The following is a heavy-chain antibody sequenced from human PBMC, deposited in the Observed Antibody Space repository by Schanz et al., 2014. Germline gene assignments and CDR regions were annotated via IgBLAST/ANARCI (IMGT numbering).Heavy chain of an antibody. D-gene: IGHD6-13*01. CDR3: VSQTGSPNY. Sequence: EVQLLESGGGLVQPGGSLRLSCATSGFSFSSYAINWVRQAPGKGLEWVANIKHDGSVKDYVDSVEGRFTISRDNAKRSLFLQMNSLRVEDTAVYFCVSQTGSPNYWGQGTLVTVSS. J-gene: IGHJ4*02. CDR2: IKHDGSVK. V-gene: IGHV3-7*01. CDR1: GFSFSSYA.